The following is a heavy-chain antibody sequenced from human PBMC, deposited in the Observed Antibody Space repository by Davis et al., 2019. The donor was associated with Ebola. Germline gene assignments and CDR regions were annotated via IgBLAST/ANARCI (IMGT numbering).Heavy chain of an antibody. CDR2: ISYDGNNK. CDR1: GFTFSSYA. CDR3: ARDDRYFGSGSYGFDY. Sequence: GESLKISCAASGFTFSSYAMHWVRQAPGKGLEWVAVISYDGNNKYYADSVKGRFTISRDNSNNTLYLQVNSLRAEDTAMYYCARDDRYFGSGSYGFDYWGQGTLVTVSS. J-gene: IGHJ4*02. D-gene: IGHD3-10*01. V-gene: IGHV3-30-3*01.